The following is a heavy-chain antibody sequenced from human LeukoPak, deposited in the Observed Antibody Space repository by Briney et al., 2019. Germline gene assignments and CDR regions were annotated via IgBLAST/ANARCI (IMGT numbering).Heavy chain of an antibody. CDR2: INHSGST. D-gene: IGHD5-12*01. CDR3: ARANNGYDLVAFDI. CDR1: GGSFNGYY. Sequence: SETLSLTCAVYGGSFNGYYWSWIRQPPGKGLEWIGEINHSGSTNYNPSLKSRVTISVDTSKNQFSLKLSSVTAADTAVYYCARANNGYDLVAFDIWGQGTMVTVSS. V-gene: IGHV4-34*01. J-gene: IGHJ3*02.